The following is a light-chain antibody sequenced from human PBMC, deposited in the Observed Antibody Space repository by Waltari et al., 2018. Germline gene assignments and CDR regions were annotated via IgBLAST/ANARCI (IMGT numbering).Light chain of an antibody. V-gene: IGKV2-28*01. Sequence: EIVMTQSPLSLSVTPGEPASISCRSSQSLLHGNGYYYLDWYLQKPGQSPQLLIYLDSYRAAGVPDRFSGSGSGTDFTLKINRVEAEDVGVYYCMQAVSTRTFGQGTKLEIK. CDR3: MQAVSTRT. J-gene: IGKJ2*01. CDR1: QSLLHGNGYYY. CDR2: LDS.